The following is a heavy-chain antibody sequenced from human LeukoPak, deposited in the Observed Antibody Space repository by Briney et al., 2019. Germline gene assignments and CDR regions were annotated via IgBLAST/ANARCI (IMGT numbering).Heavy chain of an antibody. D-gene: IGHD5-24*01. CDR2: IYYSGST. V-gene: IGHV4-30-4*08. Sequence: SETLSLTCTVSGGSINNYYWSWIRQPPGKGLEWIGYIYYSGSTYYNPSLKSRVTISVDTSKNQFSLKLSSVTAADTAVYYCARVGSEMAYLGYYFDYWGQGTLVTVSS. CDR1: GGSINNYY. CDR3: ARVGSEMAYLGYYFDY. J-gene: IGHJ4*02.